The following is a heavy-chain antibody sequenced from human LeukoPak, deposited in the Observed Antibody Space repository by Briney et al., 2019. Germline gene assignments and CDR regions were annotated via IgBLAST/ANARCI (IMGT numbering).Heavy chain of an antibody. CDR3: AREFNSGYYYDY. Sequence: GRSLRLSCAASGFTFSNYAMHWVRQAPGKGLEWVAVILYDGSNKYYADSVKGRFTISRDNSKNTLYLQMNSLRPEDTAAFYSAREFNSGYYYDYWGQGTLVTVSS. CDR2: ILYDGSNK. CDR1: GFTFSNYA. J-gene: IGHJ4*02. D-gene: IGHD3-22*01. V-gene: IGHV3-30-3*01.